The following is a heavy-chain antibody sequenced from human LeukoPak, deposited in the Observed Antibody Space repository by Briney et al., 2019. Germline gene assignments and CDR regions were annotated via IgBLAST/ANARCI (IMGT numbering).Heavy chain of an antibody. CDR2: FIPVLGTA. Sequence: ASVKVSCKASGGIFSDYALNWVRQAPEQGLEWMGVFIPVLGTANSTQNFQDRVSITADVSTHTVYMELSSLKSEDTAVYFCAGIPVFGVVLHQEPVWGKGTTVTVSS. J-gene: IGHJ6*04. CDR3: AGIPVFGVVLHQEPV. V-gene: IGHV1-69*13. D-gene: IGHD3-3*01. CDR1: GGIFSDYA.